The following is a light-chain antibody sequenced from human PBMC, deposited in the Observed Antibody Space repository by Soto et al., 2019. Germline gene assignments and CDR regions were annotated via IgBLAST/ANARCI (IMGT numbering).Light chain of an antibody. CDR1: QSVSSN. CDR3: QQYNSWPLP. J-gene: IGKJ4*01. Sequence: ETGMTQSTATLSVSPGERATLSCRASQSVSSNLAWYQQKPGQPPRLLIYDISTRATGIPTRFSGSGSGTEFTLTISSLQSEDFAVYYCQQYNSWPLPFGGLGKVDIK. V-gene: IGKV3D-15*01. CDR2: DIS.